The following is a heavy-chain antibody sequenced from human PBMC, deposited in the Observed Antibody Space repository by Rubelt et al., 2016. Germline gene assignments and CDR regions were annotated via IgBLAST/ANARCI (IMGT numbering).Heavy chain of an antibody. CDR3: ASLQYSSGWYSDY. CDR1: GYTFTSYY. D-gene: IGHD6-19*01. CDR2: INPSGVST. J-gene: IGHJ4*02. Sequence: QVQLVQSGAEVKKPGASVKVSCKASGYTFTSYYMHWVRQAPGQGLEWMGIINPSGVSTTYAPKSHGRVTITRYTSTSTVDMDLSSLRCEDTAVYYCASLQYSSGWYSDYWGQGTLVTVSS. V-gene: IGHV1-46*01.